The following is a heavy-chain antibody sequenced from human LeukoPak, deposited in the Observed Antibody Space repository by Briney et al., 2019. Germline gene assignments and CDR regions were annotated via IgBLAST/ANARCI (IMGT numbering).Heavy chain of an antibody. J-gene: IGHJ4*02. Sequence: GGSLRLSCLTSGFTLSTNAMSWVRQAPGKGLDWVSGITGNGGSTYYADSVKGRFTISRDNSKNTLYLQMDSLRAEDTAVYYCAKESSQWLVPYWGRGTLVTVSS. CDR1: GFTLSTNA. V-gene: IGHV3-23*01. CDR2: ITGNGGST. CDR3: AKESSQWLVPY. D-gene: IGHD6-19*01.